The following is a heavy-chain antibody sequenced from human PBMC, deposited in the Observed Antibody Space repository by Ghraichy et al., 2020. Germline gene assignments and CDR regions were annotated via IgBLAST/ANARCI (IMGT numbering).Heavy chain of an antibody. CDR3: AREGAGGTADY. D-gene: IGHD2-15*01. CDR2: INHSGST. CDR1: GGSFSGYY. J-gene: IGHJ4*02. Sequence: ETLSLTCAVYGGSFSGYYWSWIRQPPGKGLEWIGEINHSGSTNYNPSLKSRVTISVDTSKNQFSLKLSSVTAADTAVYYCAREGAGGTADYWGQGTLVTVSS. V-gene: IGHV4-34*01.